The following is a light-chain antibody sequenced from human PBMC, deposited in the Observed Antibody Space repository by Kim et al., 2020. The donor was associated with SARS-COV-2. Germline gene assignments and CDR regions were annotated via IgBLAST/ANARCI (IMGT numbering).Light chain of an antibody. CDR2: DVT. Sequence: GQSVTISCTGTSSDVGGSNYVSWYQQHPGKAPKLMIYDVTNRPSGVSNRFSGSKFGNTASLTISGLQAEDEADYYCSSYTGTNTLVFGGGTQLTVL. CDR1: SSDVGGSNY. J-gene: IGLJ2*01. V-gene: IGLV2-14*03. CDR3: SSYTGTNTLV.